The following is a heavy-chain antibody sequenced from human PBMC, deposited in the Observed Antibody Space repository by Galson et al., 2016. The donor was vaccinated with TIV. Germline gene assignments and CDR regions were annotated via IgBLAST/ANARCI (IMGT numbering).Heavy chain of an antibody. V-gene: IGHV1-69*08. CDR3: AREVAHVDSVMLNADAFDV. D-gene: IGHD3-16*01. J-gene: IGHJ3*01. CDR2: IIPMLGRA. Sequence: SVKVSCKASGGNFNSYSIIWVRQAPGQGLEWMGRIIPMLGRANYAQKFQGRVTITADISTDTAYLELSSLSSEDTAIYYCAREVAHVDSVMLNADAFDVWGQGTMVTVSS. CDR1: GGNFNSYS.